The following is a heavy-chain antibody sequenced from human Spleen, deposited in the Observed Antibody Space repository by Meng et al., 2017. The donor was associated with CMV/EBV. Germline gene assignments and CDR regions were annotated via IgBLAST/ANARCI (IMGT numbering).Heavy chain of an antibody. J-gene: IGHJ4*02. V-gene: IGHV4-30-4*01. Sequence: GYISSGDYYWRWIRQPPGKGLEWIGYIYYSGSTYYNPSLKSRVTISVDTSKNQFSLKLSSVTAADTAVYYCARVCSSTSCYMSFDYWGQGTLVTVSS. CDR1: GYISSGDYY. CDR2: IYYSGST. D-gene: IGHD2-2*02. CDR3: ARVCSSTSCYMSFDY.